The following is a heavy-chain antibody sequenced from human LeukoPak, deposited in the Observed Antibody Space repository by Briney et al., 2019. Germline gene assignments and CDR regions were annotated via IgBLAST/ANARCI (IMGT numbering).Heavy chain of an antibody. V-gene: IGHV3-30-3*01. J-gene: IGHJ3*02. CDR3: AKGAEVGPGEAGAFNI. CDR1: GFTFSSYA. Sequence: PGGSLRLSCAAPGFTFSSYAMHWVRQAPGKGLEWVAVISYDGSNKNYADSVKGRFTISRDNSKNTLYLQMNSLRAEDTAVYYCAKGAEVGPGEAGAFNIWGQGTMVTVSS. D-gene: IGHD1-26*01. CDR2: ISYDGSNK.